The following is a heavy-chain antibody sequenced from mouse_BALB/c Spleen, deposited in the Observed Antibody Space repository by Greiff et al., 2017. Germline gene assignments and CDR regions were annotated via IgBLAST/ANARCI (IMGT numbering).Heavy chain of an antibody. J-gene: IGHJ4*01. CDR2: ISSGSSTI. CDR1: GFTFSSFG. CDR3: ARRPTPYAMDY. V-gene: IGHV5-17*02. Sequence: EVKVVESGGGLVQPGGSRKLSCAASGFTFSSFGMHWVRQAPEKGLEWVAYISSGSSTIYYADTVKGRFTISRDNPKNTLFLQMTSLRSEDTAMYYCARRPTPYAMDYWGQGTSVTVSS.